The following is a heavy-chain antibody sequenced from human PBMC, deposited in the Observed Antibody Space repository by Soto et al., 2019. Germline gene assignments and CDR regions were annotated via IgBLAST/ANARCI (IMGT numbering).Heavy chain of an antibody. D-gene: IGHD3-10*01. J-gene: IGHJ4*02. CDR3: ARWTMVRGVIIPFDY. CDR1: GYSFTSYW. Sequence: PGESLKISCKGSGYSFTSYWIGWVRQMPGKGLEWMGIIYPGDSDTRYSPSFQGQVTISADKSISTAYLQWSSLKASDTAMYYCARWTMVRGVIIPFDYWGQGTLVTVSS. V-gene: IGHV5-51*01. CDR2: IYPGDSDT.